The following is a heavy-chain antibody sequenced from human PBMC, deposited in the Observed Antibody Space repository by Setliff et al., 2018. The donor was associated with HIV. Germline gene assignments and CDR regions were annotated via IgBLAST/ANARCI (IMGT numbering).Heavy chain of an antibody. CDR3: AKAFGGYPNPIEYPQH. CDR2: ISGSNDISGSRNST. J-gene: IGHJ1*01. V-gene: IGHV3-23*01. D-gene: IGHD3-16*01. CDR1: GFTFSFYA. Sequence: AGGSLRLSCAASGFTFSFYAMSWVRQAPGKGLEWVSTISGSNDISGSRNSTHYAESVKGRFTISRDNSKNTLYLQMNSLRAEDTAVYFCAKAFGGYPNPIEYPQHWGQGTLVTVSS.